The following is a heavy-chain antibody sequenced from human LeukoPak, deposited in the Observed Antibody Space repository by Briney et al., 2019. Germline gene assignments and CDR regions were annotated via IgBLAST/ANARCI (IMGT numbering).Heavy chain of an antibody. J-gene: IGHJ4*02. Sequence: SETLSLTCTVSGYSISSGYYWGWIRQPPGKGLEWIGSIYHSGSTYYNPSLKSRVTISVDTSKNQFSLKLSSVTAADTAVYYCASTPYYCSGGSCYLFDYWGQGTLVTVSS. V-gene: IGHV4-38-2*02. D-gene: IGHD2-15*01. CDR3: ASTPYYCSGGSCYLFDY. CDR1: GYSISSGYY. CDR2: IYHSGST.